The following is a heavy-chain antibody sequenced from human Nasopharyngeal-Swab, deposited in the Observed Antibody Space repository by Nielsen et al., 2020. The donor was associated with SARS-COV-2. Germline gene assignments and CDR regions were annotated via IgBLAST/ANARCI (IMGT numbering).Heavy chain of an antibody. Sequence: SETLSLTCTVSGGSISSGGYYWSWIRQHPGKGLEWIGYIYYSGSTYYNPSLKSRVTISVDTSKNQFSLKLSSVTAADTAVSFFSFLLLYFDWLFFDYWGQGTLVTVSS. J-gene: IGHJ4*02. CDR1: GGSISSGGYY. V-gene: IGHV4-31*03. CDR2: IYYSGST. CDR3: SFLLLYFDWLFFDY. D-gene: IGHD3-9*01.